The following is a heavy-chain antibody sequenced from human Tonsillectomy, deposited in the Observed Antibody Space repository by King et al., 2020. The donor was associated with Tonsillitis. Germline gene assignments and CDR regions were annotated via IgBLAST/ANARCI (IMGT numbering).Heavy chain of an antibody. CDR1: GFTFDDYA. D-gene: IGHD4-11*01. J-gene: IGHJ6*02. CDR3: AKDIGIASMTTVTLFYYYGMDV. Sequence: DVQLVESGGGLVQPGRSLRLSCAASGFTFDDYAMHWVRQAPGKGLEWVSGISWNSGSIGYADSVKGRFTISRDNAKNSLYLQMNSLRAEDTALYYCAKDIGIASMTTVTLFYYYGMDVWGQGTTVTVSS. V-gene: IGHV3-9*01. CDR2: ISWNSGSI.